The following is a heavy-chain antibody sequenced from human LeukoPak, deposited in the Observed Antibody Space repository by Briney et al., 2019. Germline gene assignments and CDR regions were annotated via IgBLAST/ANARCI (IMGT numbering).Heavy chain of an antibody. CDR3: ARVWYPGIAAAGTGAGY. D-gene: IGHD6-13*01. CDR1: GYTFTSYG. V-gene: IGHV1-18*01. J-gene: IGHJ4*02. Sequence: ASVKVSCKASGYTFTSYGIRWVRQAPGQGLEWVGWISAYNGNTNYAQKLQGRVTMTTDTSTSTAYMELRSLRSDDTAVYYCARVWYPGIAAAGTGAGYWGQGTLVTVSS. CDR2: ISAYNGNT.